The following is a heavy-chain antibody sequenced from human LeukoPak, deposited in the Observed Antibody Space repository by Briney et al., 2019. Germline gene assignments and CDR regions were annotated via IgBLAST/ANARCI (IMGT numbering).Heavy chain of an antibody. D-gene: IGHD3-9*01. V-gene: IGHV4-4*07. CDR3: ARVSLDSYYYYYMDV. J-gene: IGHJ6*03. Sequence: SETLSLTCPVSGGSISSYYWSWIRQPAGKGLEWIGRIYTSGSTNYNPSLKSRVTMSVDTSKNQFSLKLSSVTAADTAVYYCARVSLDSYYYYYMDVWGKGTTVTVSS. CDR2: IYTSGST. CDR1: GGSISSYY.